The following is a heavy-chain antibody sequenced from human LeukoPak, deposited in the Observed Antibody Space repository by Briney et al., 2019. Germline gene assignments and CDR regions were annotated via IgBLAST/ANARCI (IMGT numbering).Heavy chain of an antibody. Sequence: SETLSLTCTVSGGSISSYYWSWIRQPPGKGLEWIGYIYYSTNYNPSLKSRVTISVDTSKNQFSLKLSSVTAADTAVYYCARAYCDGDCYSYYFDYWGQGTPVTVSS. CDR1: GGSISSYY. CDR2: IYYST. V-gene: IGHV4-59*01. D-gene: IGHD2-21*02. J-gene: IGHJ4*02. CDR3: ARAYCDGDCYSYYFDY.